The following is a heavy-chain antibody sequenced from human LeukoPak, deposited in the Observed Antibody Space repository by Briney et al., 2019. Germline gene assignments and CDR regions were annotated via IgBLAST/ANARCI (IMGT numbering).Heavy chain of an antibody. Sequence: PGGSLRLSCAASGFIFSDYYMSWIRQAPGKGLEWVSYISSSGSSIYYADSVKGRFTISRDNAKNSLYLQMNSLRAEDMALYYCAKGFGGTEYYYMDVWGKGTTVTVSS. CDR3: AKGFGGTEYYYMDV. CDR1: GFIFSDYY. CDR2: ISSSGSSI. V-gene: IGHV3-11*01. J-gene: IGHJ6*03. D-gene: IGHD3-16*01.